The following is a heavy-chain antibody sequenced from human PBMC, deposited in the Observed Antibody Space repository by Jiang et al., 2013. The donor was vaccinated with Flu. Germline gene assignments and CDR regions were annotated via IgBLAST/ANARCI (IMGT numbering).Heavy chain of an antibody. J-gene: IGHJ4*02. CDR3: ARIALRFFHFDY. CDR1: GYSISSGYY. CDR2: IYHSGST. Sequence: LLKPSETLSLTCAVSGYSISSGYYWGWIRQPPGKGLEWIGSIYHSGSTYYNPSLKSRVTISVDTSKNQFSLKLSSVTAADTAVYYCARIALRFFHFDYWGQGTLVTVSS. V-gene: IGHV4-38-2*01. D-gene: IGHD3-3*01.